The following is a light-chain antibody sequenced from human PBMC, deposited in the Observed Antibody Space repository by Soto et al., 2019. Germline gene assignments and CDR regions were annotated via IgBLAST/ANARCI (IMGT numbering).Light chain of an antibody. Sequence: QSVPTQPASVSGSPGQSITISCTGSSSDVGSYNLVSWHQQYPGKAPKLMIYEGSKRPSGVSNRFSGSKSGNTASLTISGLQAEDEADYYCCSYAGRSTLVFGGGTQLTVL. CDR1: SSDVGSYNL. CDR2: EGS. J-gene: IGLJ3*02. V-gene: IGLV2-23*01. CDR3: CSYAGRSTLV.